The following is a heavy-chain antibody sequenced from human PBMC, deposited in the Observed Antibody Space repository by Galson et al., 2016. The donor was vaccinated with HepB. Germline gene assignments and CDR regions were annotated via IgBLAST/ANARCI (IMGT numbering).Heavy chain of an antibody. D-gene: IGHD4-17*01. CDR1: GYSFTRFG. CDR2: ISGYNGNT. CDR3: SRRGEYGDYDLY. V-gene: IGHV1-18*01. J-gene: IGHJ4*02. Sequence: SVKVSCKASGYSFTRFGINWMRQAPGQGLEWMGWISGYNGNTKYAQKLQGRVTMTTDTSTSTVYMELRSLRSDDTAVYYCSRRGEYGDYDLYWGQGTLVTVSS.